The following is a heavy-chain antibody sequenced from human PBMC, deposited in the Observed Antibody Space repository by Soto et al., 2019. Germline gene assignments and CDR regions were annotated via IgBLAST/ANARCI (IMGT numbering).Heavy chain of an antibody. J-gene: IGHJ4*02. CDR3: TTESPEFCRGGNCYDSDY. CDR1: GFTFTNAW. Sequence: GGSLRLSCAASGFTFTNAWMNWVRQAPGKGLEWVGRIKTKTDGGTTDYTAPVRGRFTISRDDSKNTLYLQISSLKTEETAFFYFTTESPEFCRGGNCYDSDYWGPGTLVTVSS. CDR2: IKTKTDGGTT. V-gene: IGHV3-15*07. D-gene: IGHD2-15*01.